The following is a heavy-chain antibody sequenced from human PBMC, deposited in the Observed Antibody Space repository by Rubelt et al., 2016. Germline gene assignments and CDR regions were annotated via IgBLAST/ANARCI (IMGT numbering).Heavy chain of an antibody. CDR2: ISGSGGST. J-gene: IGHJ4*02. D-gene: IGHD4-17*01. CDR1: GFTFSSYS. V-gene: IGHV3-23*04. CDR3: AKFGYSTTVTGEGFDY. Sequence: EVQLVESGGGLVKPGGSLRLSCAASGFTFSSYSMNWVRQAPGKGLEWVSAISGSGGSTYYADSVKGRLTIARDNSKNTLKLQMNRLGAEDTAVYDCAKFGYSTTVTGEGFDYWGPGTLVTVSS.